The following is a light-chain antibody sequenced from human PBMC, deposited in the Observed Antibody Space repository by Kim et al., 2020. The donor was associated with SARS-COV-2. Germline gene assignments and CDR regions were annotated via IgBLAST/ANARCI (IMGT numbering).Light chain of an antibody. J-gene: IGKJ4*01. CDR3: QHYEKYPLT. V-gene: IGKV1-5*01. CDR1: QSISSW. Sequence: ASVGDRGTITCRASQSISSWLAWYQQRPGKVPNLLIYDASSLESGVPSRFSGSGSGTEFTLTISSLQPDDFATYYCQHYEKYPLTFGGGTKVDIK. CDR2: DAS.